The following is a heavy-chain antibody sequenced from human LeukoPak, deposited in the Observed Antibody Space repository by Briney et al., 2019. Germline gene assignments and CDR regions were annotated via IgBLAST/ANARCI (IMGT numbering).Heavy chain of an antibody. J-gene: IGHJ4*02. CDR1: GYSISSGYY. V-gene: IGHV4-38-2*02. D-gene: IGHD1-26*01. CDR2: IYHSGST. CDR3: ARGVVGATAFAY. Sequence: SETLSLTCTVSGYSISSGYYWGWIRQPPGKGLEWIGSIYHSGSTYYNPSLKSRVTISVDTSKNQFSLKLSSVTAADTAVYYCARGVVGATAFAYWGQGTVVTASS.